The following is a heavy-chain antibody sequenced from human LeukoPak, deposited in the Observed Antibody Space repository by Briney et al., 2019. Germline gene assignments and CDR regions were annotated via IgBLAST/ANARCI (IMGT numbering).Heavy chain of an antibody. CDR1: GFTFSSYA. V-gene: IGHV3-30-3*01. CDR2: ISYDGSNK. J-gene: IGHJ4*02. Sequence: GRTLRLSCAASGFTFSSYAMHWVRHSPAKALEWVAVISYDGSNKYYADSVKDRFTISRDNSKNTLYLQMNSLRAEDTAVYYCARDSGWYFDYWGQGTLVTVSS. D-gene: IGHD6-19*01. CDR3: ARDSGWYFDY.